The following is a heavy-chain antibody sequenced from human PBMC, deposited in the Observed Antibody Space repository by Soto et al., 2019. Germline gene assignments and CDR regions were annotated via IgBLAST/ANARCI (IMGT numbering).Heavy chain of an antibody. Sequence: QVQLVESGGGVVQPGRSLRLSCAASGFTFSSYAMHWVRQAPGKGLEWVAVISYDGSNKYYADSVKGRFTISRDNSKNTLYLQMNSLRAEDTAVYYCASSPQHYSGSYQLDYLGQGTLGTVSS. CDR2: ISYDGSNK. D-gene: IGHD1-26*01. J-gene: IGHJ4*02. CDR3: ASSPQHYSGSYQLDY. V-gene: IGHV3-30-3*01. CDR1: GFTFSSYA.